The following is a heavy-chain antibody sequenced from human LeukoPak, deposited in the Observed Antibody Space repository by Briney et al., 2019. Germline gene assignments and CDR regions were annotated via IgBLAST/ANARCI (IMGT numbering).Heavy chain of an antibody. CDR2: ISSSSSYI. J-gene: IGHJ4*02. D-gene: IGHD5-12*01. CDR1: GFTFSSYS. V-gene: IGHV3-21*01. CDR3: ARANSGYDFNSMDY. Sequence: PGGSLRLSCAASGFTFSSYSMNWVRQAPGKGLEWVSSISSSSSYIYYADSVKGRFTISRDNAKNSLYLQMNSLRAEDTAVYYCARANSGYDFNSMDYWGQGTLVTVSS.